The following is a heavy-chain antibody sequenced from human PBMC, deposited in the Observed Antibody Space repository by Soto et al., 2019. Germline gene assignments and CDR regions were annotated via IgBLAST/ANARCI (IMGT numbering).Heavy chain of an antibody. V-gene: IGHV3-23*01. CDR3: EKENGYSSSWFEFDY. Sequence: EVQLLESGGGLVQPGGSLRLSCAASGFTFSSYAMSWVRQAPGKGLEWVSAISGSGGSTYYADSVKGRFTISRDNSKNTLYMQMNSLRAEDTAVYYCEKENGYSSSWFEFDYGGQGTLVTVAS. D-gene: IGHD6-13*01. CDR2: ISGSGGST. J-gene: IGHJ4*02. CDR1: GFTFSSYA.